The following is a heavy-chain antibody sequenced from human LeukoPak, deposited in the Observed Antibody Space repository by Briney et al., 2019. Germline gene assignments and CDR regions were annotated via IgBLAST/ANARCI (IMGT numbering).Heavy chain of an antibody. CDR3: AREEMYYFDY. Sequence: SETLSLTCGVYGGSFSGYYWTWIRQPPGKGLEWIGEIIHSGSTNYNPSLKSRVTISGDTSTNHFSLKLSSVTAADTAVYYCAREEMYYFDYWGQGTLVTVSS. J-gene: IGHJ4*02. CDR2: IIHSGST. D-gene: IGHD5-24*01. CDR1: GGSFSGYY. V-gene: IGHV4-34*12.